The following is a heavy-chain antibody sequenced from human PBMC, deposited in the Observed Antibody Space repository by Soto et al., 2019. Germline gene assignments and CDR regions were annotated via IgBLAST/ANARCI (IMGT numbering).Heavy chain of an antibody. Sequence: ASVKVSCKAAGYTVTGYGISWVRQAPGQGLEWMGWISAYNGNRNYAQKLQGRVTLTTDTSTSTAYVELGSLTSDDTAVYYCARAGVYSSSPPAIDVSAQGTTVTV. J-gene: IGHJ6*02. CDR3: ARAGVYSSSPPAIDV. CDR1: GYTVTGYG. CDR2: ISAYNGNR. V-gene: IGHV1-18*01. D-gene: IGHD6-13*01.